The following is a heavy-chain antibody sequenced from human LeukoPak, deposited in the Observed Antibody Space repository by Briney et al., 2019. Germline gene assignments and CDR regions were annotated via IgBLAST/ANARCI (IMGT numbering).Heavy chain of an antibody. CDR1: GGTFSSYA. J-gene: IGHJ6*03. CDR2: IIPILGIA. D-gene: IGHD2-2*03. Sequence: APVKVSCKASGGTFSSYAISWVRQAPGQGLEWMGRIIPILGIANYAQKLQGRVTMTTDTSTSTAYMELRSLRSDDTAVYYCARDGYRLSGYFYYMDVWGKGTTVTVSS. V-gene: IGHV1-69*04. CDR3: ARDGYRLSGYFYYMDV.